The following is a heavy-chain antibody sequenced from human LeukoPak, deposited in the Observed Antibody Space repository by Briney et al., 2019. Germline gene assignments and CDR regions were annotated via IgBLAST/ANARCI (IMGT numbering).Heavy chain of an antibody. CDR3: ARELRYYDILTGSDAFDI. V-gene: IGHV3-48*03. CDR1: GFTFSSYE. J-gene: IGHJ3*02. D-gene: IGHD3-9*01. CDR2: ISSSGSTI. Sequence: GGSLRLSCAASGFTFSSYEMNWVRQAPGKGLEWVSYISSSGSTIYYADSVKGRFTISRDNAKNSLYLQMNSLRVEDTAVYYCARELRYYDILTGSDAFDIWGQGTMVTVSS.